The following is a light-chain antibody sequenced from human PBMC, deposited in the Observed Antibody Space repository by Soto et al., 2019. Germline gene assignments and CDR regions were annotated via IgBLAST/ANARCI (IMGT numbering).Light chain of an antibody. Sequence: QSVLTQPRSVSGSPGQSVTISCTGTSSDVGGYNYVSWYQQHPGKAPKLMIYDVSKRPSGVPDRFSGSKSGNTASLTISGLQAEDEADYYCCSYAGSYTCIVGGTKLTVL. CDR1: SSDVGGYNY. CDR2: DVS. V-gene: IGLV2-11*01. J-gene: IGLJ2*01. CDR3: CSYAGSYTC.